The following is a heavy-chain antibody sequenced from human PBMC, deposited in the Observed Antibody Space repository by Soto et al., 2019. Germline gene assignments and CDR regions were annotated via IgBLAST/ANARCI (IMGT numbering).Heavy chain of an antibody. J-gene: IGHJ1*01. CDR3: APSTTNYYDSSGYYYLVEYFQH. CDR2: FDPEDGET. CDR1: GYTLTELS. V-gene: IGHV1-24*01. Sequence: ASVKVSCKVSGYTLTELSMHWVRQAPGKGLEWMGGFDPEDGETIYAQKFQGRVTMTEDTSTDTAYMELSSLRSEDTAVYYCAPSTTNYYDSSGYYYLVEYFQHWGQGTLVTVSS. D-gene: IGHD3-22*01.